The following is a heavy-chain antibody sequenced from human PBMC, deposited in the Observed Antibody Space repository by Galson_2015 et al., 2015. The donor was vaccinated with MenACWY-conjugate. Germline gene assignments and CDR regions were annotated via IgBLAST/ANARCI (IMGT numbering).Heavy chain of an antibody. CDR2: INTGSGHT. Sequence: SVKVSCKASGYTFARFGMHWVRQAPGQRLEWMGWINTGSGHTKYSSKFQGRLTITTDTSTITGYMELSSLRSDDTALYYCARDRIVVVAENYFDNWGQGTPVTVSS. J-gene: IGHJ4*02. CDR3: ARDRIVVVAENYFDN. CDR1: GYTFARFG. D-gene: IGHD2-21*01. V-gene: IGHV1-3*04.